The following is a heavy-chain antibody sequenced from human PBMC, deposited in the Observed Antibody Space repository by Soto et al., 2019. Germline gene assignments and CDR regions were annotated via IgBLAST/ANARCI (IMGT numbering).Heavy chain of an antibody. CDR2: ISGMGGRT. J-gene: IGHJ3*02. D-gene: IGHD2-15*01. Sequence: EVQLLESGGGLVQPGGSRILSCAASGFTFGSYAMSWVRQVPGRGRGGVSTISGMGGRTYYADSVKGRFTISRDNSKNTLYVEMNSLRAEDTAVYYCAKTAGDCSGGSCYSQGFDIWGQGTVVTVSS. CDR3: AKTAGDCSGGSCYSQGFDI. V-gene: IGHV3-23*01. CDR1: GFTFGSYA.